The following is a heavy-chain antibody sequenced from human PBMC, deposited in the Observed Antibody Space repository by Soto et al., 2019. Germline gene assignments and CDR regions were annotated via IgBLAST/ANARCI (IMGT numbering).Heavy chain of an antibody. V-gene: IGHV1-18*01. CDR3: ARDRVSDGQLSYYYGMDV. CDR2: ISAYNGNT. CDR1: GYTFTSYG. D-gene: IGHD6-13*01. J-gene: IGHJ6*02. Sequence: ASVKVSCKASGYTFTSYGISWVRQAPGQGLEWMGWISAYNGNTNYAQKLQGRVTMTTDTSTSTAYMELRSLRSDDTAVYYCARDRVSDGQLSYYYGMDVWGQGTTVTVSS.